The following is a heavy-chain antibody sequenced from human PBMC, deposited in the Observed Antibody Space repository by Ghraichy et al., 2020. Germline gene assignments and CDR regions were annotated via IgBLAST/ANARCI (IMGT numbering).Heavy chain of an antibody. CDR1: GDTVSSGSAA. Sequence: LRLSCAISGDTVSSGSAAWNWIRQSPSRGLEWLGRTYFRSKWYHEYSVSLRGRITINPDTSKNQFSLQVNSVTPEDTAVYYCARVTGGTLTGMFDFWGQGILVTVSS. D-gene: IGHD1-20*01. V-gene: IGHV6-1*01. J-gene: IGHJ4*02. CDR2: TYFRSKWYH. CDR3: ARVTGGTLTGMFDF.